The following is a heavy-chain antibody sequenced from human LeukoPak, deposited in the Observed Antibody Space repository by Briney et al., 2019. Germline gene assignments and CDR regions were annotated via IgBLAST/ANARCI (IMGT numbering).Heavy chain of an antibody. J-gene: IGHJ3*02. Sequence: GGSLRLSCAASGFTFSSYSMNWVRRAPGKGLEWVSSISSSSSYIYYADSVKGRFTISRDNAKNSLYLQMNSLRAEDTAVYYCARDRQQLLDAFDIWGQGTMVTVSS. CDR1: GFTFSSYS. CDR2: ISSSSSYI. V-gene: IGHV3-21*01. D-gene: IGHD6-13*01. CDR3: ARDRQQLLDAFDI.